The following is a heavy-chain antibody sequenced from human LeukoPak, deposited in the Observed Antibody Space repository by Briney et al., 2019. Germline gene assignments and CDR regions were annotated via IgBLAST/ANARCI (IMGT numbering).Heavy chain of an antibody. V-gene: IGHV1-2*02. CDR3: ARGSFYASGNYLVDY. CDR1: GYTFSGYY. D-gene: IGHD2/OR15-2a*01. Sequence: ASVKVSCKASGYTFSGYYMHWVRQAPGQGLEGMGWINPNSGGTNCAQKFQGRVTMTRDTSISTAYMEVTRLRSDDTAVYYCARGSFYASGNYLVDYWGQGTLITVSS. CDR2: INPNSGGT. J-gene: IGHJ4*02.